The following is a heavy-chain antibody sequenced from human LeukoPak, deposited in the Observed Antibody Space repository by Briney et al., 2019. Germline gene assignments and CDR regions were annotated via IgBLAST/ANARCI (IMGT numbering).Heavy chain of an antibody. J-gene: IGHJ3*01. Sequence: TGGSLRLSCAASGFTFSSYEMNWVRQAPGKGLEWVSYISSSGSTIYYADSVQGRFTISRDNAKNSLYLQMNSLRGEDTADYYCARGERPRGAFDLWGKGTMVSVSS. D-gene: IGHD3-16*01. CDR1: GFTFSSYE. V-gene: IGHV3-48*03. CDR3: ARGERPRGAFDL. CDR2: ISSSGSTI.